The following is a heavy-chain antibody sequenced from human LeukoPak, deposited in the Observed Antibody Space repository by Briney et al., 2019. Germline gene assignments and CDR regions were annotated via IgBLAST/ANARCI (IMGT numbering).Heavy chain of an antibody. Sequence: SETLSLTGTVSGGSVSGYYWSWLRQSPGKGLEWIGYIYHSGFTDYNPSLRSRLSISVDTSRNRFSLKLTSATAADTAMYYCARDQRCSRYDGGCDQWYFDLWGRGTLVTVSS. D-gene: IGHD5-12*01. J-gene: IGHJ2*01. CDR1: GGSVSGYY. CDR2: IYHSGFT. CDR3: ARDQRCSRYDGGCDQWYFDL. V-gene: IGHV4-59*02.